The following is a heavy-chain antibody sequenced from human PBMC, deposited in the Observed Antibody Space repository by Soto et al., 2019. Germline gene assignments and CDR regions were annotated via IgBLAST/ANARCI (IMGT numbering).Heavy chain of an antibody. CDR3: TKDVAGTGRGDY. CDR2: ISGSGGST. V-gene: IGHV3-23*01. CDR1: GFTFSSYA. Sequence: QPVGSLRLSCAASGFTFSSYAMSWVRQAPGKGLEWVSAISGSGGSTYYADSVKGRFTISRDNSKNTLYLQMNSLRAEDTAVYYCTKDVAGTGRGDYWGQGTLVTVSS. D-gene: IGHD6-19*01. J-gene: IGHJ4*02.